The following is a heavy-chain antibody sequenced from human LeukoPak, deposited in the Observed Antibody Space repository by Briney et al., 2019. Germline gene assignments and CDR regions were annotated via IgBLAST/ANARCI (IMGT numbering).Heavy chain of an antibody. CDR1: GYTFTSYD. CDR3: ARVGLPSHSNYVGFEWFDP. V-gene: IGHV1-8*01. CDR2: MYPNSGNT. J-gene: IGHJ5*02. Sequence: ASVKVSCKASGYTFTSYDINWVRQATGQGLEWIGWMYPNSGNTGYAQKFQGRVTMTRNTSISTAYMELSSLRSEDTAVYYCARVGLPSHSNYVGFEWFDPRGQGTLVTVSS. D-gene: IGHD4-11*01.